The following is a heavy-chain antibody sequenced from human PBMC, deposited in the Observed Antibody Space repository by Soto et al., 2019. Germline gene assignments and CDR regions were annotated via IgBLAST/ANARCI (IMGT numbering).Heavy chain of an antibody. V-gene: IGHV1-8*01. Sequence: ASVKVSCKASGYTFTSYDINWVRQATGQGLEWMGWMNPNSGNTGYAQKFEGRVTMTRSTSISTAYMELSSLRSEDTAVYYCRVDSDWLLSYDDDWGEGTLVTVSS. CDR2: MNPNSGNT. D-gene: IGHD3-9*01. CDR1: GYTFTSYD. J-gene: IGHJ4*02. CDR3: RVDSDWLLSYDDD.